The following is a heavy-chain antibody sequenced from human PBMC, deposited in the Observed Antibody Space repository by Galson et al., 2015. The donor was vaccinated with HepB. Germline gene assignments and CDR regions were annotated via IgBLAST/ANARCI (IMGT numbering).Heavy chain of an antibody. D-gene: IGHD3-3*01. Sequence: SVKVSCKASGGTFSSYAISWVRQAPGQGLEWMGGIIPIFGTANYAQKFQGRVTITADKSTSTAYMELSSLRSEDTAVYYCAGPKILEPFVYGMDVWGQGTTVTVSS. CDR1: GGTFSSYA. CDR3: AGPKILEPFVYGMDV. CDR2: IIPIFGTA. J-gene: IGHJ6*02. V-gene: IGHV1-69*06.